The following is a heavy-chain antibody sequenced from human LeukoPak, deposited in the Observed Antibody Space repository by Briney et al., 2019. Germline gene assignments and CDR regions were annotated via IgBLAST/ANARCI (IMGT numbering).Heavy chain of an antibody. CDR3: ARDAGYSYGDFDC. Sequence: GGSLRLSCAASGFTFNNNALTWVRQAPGKGLEWVSVISGSGSSTYYADSVKGRFTISRDNSKNTLYLQMNSLRAEDTAIYYCARDAGYSYGDFDCWGQGTLVTVSS. CDR1: GFTFNNNA. D-gene: IGHD5-18*01. J-gene: IGHJ4*02. CDR2: ISGSGSST. V-gene: IGHV3-23*01.